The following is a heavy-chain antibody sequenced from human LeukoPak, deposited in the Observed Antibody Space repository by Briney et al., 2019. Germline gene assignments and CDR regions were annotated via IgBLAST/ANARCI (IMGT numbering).Heavy chain of an antibody. J-gene: IGHJ4*02. V-gene: IGHV3-7*01. D-gene: IGHD3-10*01. CDR3: ARSINGLWFGL. CDR2: IKQDGSEK. CDR1: GFTFSSYW. Sequence: PGGSLRLSCAASGFTFSSYWMSWVRQAPWKGLEWVANIKQDGSEKYYVDSVKGRFTISRDNAKNSLYLQMNSLRAEDTAVYYCARSINGLWFGLWGQGTLVTVSS.